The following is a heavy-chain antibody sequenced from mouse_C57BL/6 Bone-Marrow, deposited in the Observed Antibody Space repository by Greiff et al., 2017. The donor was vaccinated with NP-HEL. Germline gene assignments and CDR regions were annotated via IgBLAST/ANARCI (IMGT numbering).Heavy chain of an antibody. J-gene: IGHJ2*01. V-gene: IGHV1-18*01. D-gene: IGHD1-1*01. CDR1: GYTFTDYN. CDR2: INPNNGGT. CDR3: ARFYYGSSVFDY. Sequence: VQLKESGPELVKPGASVKIPCKASGYTFTDYNMDWVKQSHGKSLEWIGDINPNNGGTIYNQKFKGKATLTVDKSSSTAYMELRSLTSEDTAVYYCARFYYGSSVFDYWGQGTTLTVSS.